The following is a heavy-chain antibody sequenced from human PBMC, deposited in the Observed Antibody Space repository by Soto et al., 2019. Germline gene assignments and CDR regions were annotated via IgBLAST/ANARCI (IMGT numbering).Heavy chain of an antibody. V-gene: IGHV4-39*01. CDR1: GGSISSSSYY. CDR3: ARHYGDYVMGWFDP. D-gene: IGHD4-17*01. CDR2: IYYSGST. Sequence: SETLSLTCTVSGGSISSSSYYWVLIRQPPGKGLEWIGSIYYSGSTYYNPSLKSRVTISVDTSKNQFSLKLSSVTAADTAVYYCARHYGDYVMGWFDPWGQGTLVTVSS. J-gene: IGHJ5*02.